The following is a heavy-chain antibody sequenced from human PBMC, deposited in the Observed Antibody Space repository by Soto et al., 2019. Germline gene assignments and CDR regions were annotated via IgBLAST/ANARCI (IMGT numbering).Heavy chain of an antibody. CDR1: GFTFSSYA. CDR3: ARGLAVAGNFDY. V-gene: IGHV3-30-3*01. D-gene: IGHD6-19*01. J-gene: IGHJ4*02. CDR2: ISYDGSNK. Sequence: GGSLRLSCAASGFTFSSYAMHWVRQAPGKGLEWVAAISYDGSNKYYADSVKGRFTISRDNSKNTLYLQMNSLRAEDTAVYYCARGLAVAGNFDYWGQGTLVTVSS.